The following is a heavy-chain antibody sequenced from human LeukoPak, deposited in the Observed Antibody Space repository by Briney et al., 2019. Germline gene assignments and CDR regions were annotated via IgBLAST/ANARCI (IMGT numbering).Heavy chain of an antibody. Sequence: GASVKVSCKASGYTFTSYYMHWVRQAPGQGLEWMGIINPSGGSTSYAQKFQGRVTMTRDTSTSTVYMELSSLRSEDTAVYHCARDPGYCSGGSCPRYYYYYYYGMDVWGQGTTVTVSS. CDR2: INPSGGST. CDR3: ARDPGYCSGGSCPRYYYYYYYGMDV. V-gene: IGHV1-46*01. CDR1: GYTFTSYY. J-gene: IGHJ6*02. D-gene: IGHD2-15*01.